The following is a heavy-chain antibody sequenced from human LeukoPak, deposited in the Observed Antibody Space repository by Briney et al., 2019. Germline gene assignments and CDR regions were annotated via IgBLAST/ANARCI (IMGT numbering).Heavy chain of an antibody. Sequence: ASVKVSCKVSGYTLTELSMHWVRQAPGKGLEWMGGFDPEDGETIYAQKFQGRVTMTEDTSTDTAYMELSSLRSEDTAVYYCATTPLPWDYYYYGMDVRGQGTTVTVSS. CDR2: FDPEDGET. D-gene: IGHD7-27*01. V-gene: IGHV1-24*01. CDR1: GYTLTELS. CDR3: ATTPLPWDYYYYGMDV. J-gene: IGHJ6*02.